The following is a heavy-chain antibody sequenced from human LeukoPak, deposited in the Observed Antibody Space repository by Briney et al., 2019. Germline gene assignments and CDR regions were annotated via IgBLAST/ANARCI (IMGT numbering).Heavy chain of an antibody. V-gene: IGHV1-18*01. CDR1: DYTFTAYG. J-gene: IGHJ5*02. CDR3: AREDATPQLRFLERRRGDWLDP. D-gene: IGHD3-3*01. Sequence: ASVKVSCRASDYTFTAYGISWVRQAPGQGLEWMGWISPFNGHTDYAQKFQGRVTMTRDTSTSTVFMELRSLRSDDTAVYFCAREDATPQLRFLERRRGDWLDPWGQGTLVSVSS. CDR2: ISPFNGHT.